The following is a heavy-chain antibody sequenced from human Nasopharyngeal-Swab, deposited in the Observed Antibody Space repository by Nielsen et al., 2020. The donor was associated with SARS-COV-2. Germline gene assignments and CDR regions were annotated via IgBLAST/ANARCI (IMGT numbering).Heavy chain of an antibody. D-gene: IGHD1-26*01. J-gene: IGHJ4*02. CDR2: IYSGGSST. CDR3: AKDQGSYYDY. CDR1: GFIFSSYA. V-gene: IGHV3-23*03. Sequence: GGSLRLSCAASGFIFSSYAISWVRQAPGKGLEWVSVIYSGGSSTYYADSVKGLFTISRDNSKNTLYLQMNSLRAEDTAVYYCAKDQGSYYDYWGQGTLVTVSS.